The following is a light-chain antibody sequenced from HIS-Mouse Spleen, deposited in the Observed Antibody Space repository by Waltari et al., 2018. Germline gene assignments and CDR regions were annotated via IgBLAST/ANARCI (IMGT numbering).Light chain of an antibody. J-gene: IGLJ2*01. CDR2: EDS. CDR3: YSTDSSGNHRV. V-gene: IGLV3-10*01. CDR1: ALPKKY. Sequence: SYELTQPPSVSVSPGQTARITCSGDALPKKYAYWYQQKSGQAPVLVIYEDSKRPAGSLERFSGSSSGTMATLTISGAQVEDEADYYCYSTDSSGNHRVFGGGTKLTVL.